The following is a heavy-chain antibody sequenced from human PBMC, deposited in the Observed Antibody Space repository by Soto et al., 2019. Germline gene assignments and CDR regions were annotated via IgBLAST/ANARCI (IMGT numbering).Heavy chain of an antibody. V-gene: IGHV1-46*01. D-gene: IGHD3-10*01. CDR1: GYTFTSYY. J-gene: IGHJ4*02. CDR2: INPSGGST. CDR3: ARENVDYGSGSPRGYYFDY. Sequence: ASVKVSCKASGYTFTSYYMHWVRQAPGQGLEWMGIINPSGGSTSYAQKFQGRVTMTRDTSTSTVYMELSSLRSEDTAVYYCARENVDYGSGSPRGYYFDYWGQGTLVTV.